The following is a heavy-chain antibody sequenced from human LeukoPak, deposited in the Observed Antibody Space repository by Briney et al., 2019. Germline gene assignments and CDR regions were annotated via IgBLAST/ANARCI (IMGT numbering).Heavy chain of an antibody. CDR1: GFSFSYFW. CDR3: ARDAEVGTLFGVLSRYNWFDP. Sequence: GGSLRLSCAASGFSFSYFWMSWVRQAPGKGLEWVANIMQDGSEKYYVDSVKGRFTISRDNAKKSLYLQMNSLRAEDTAVYYCARDAEVGTLFGVLSRYNWFDPWGQGALVTVSS. D-gene: IGHD3-3*01. V-gene: IGHV3-7*01. J-gene: IGHJ5*02. CDR2: IMQDGSEK.